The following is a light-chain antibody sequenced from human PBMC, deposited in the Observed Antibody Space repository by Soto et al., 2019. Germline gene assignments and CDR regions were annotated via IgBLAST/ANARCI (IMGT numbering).Light chain of an antibody. CDR2: DKS. CDR1: HSVSGS. J-gene: IGKJ4*01. V-gene: IGKV3-11*02. Sequence: EFVLTQSPGTLSLSLGDRATLSCRASHSVSGSLAWYRHHPGQAPRLLIYDKSKRATGIPARFSGSGSERHFTLTITSLAPEDFGVYYCQQRTNWPSVTFGGGTKVDIK. CDR3: QQRTNWPSVT.